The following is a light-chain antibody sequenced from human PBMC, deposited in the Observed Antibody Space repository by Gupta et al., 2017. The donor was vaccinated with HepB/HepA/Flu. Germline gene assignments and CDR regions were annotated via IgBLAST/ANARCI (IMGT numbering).Light chain of an antibody. CDR1: SSNIGENT. J-gene: IGLJ2*01. Sequence: SILTQPLSTSWTPGQRVTISCSRSSSNIGENTVSWYQHIPGTAPNLLIYDDDQRPSGVPDRFSGSRSGTSASLAISGLRAEDEAEYYCTVCNSSPDGHVFGEGTKVTVL. CDR2: DDD. V-gene: IGLV1-44*01. CDR3: TVCNSSPDGHV.